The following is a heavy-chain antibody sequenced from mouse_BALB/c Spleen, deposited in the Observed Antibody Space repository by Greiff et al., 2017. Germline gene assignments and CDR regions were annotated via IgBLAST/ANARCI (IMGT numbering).Heavy chain of an antibody. CDR2: ISSGGST. J-gene: IGHJ2*01. CDR3: AREDYGSSYFDY. Sequence: EVQLVESGGGLVKPGGSLKLSCAASGFTFSSYAMSWVRQTPEKRLEWVASISSGGSTYYSDSVKGRFTISRDNARNILYLQMSSLRSEDTAMYYCAREDYGSSYFDYWGQGTTLTVSA. D-gene: IGHD1-1*01. CDR1: GFTFSSYA. V-gene: IGHV5-6-5*01.